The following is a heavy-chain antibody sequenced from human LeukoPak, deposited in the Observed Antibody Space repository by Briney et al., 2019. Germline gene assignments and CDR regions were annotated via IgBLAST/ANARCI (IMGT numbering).Heavy chain of an antibody. V-gene: IGHV4-59*02. J-gene: IGHJ5*02. D-gene: IGHD4-17*01. CDR2: IYYSGST. CDR1: GGSVSSYY. CDR3: ARSDYVRVNWLDP. Sequence: PSETLSLTCTVSGGSVSSYYWSWIRQPPGKGLEWIGYIYYSGSTNYNPSLKSRVTISVGTSKNQFSLKLSSVTTADTAVYYCARSDYVRVNWLDPWGQGTLVTVSS.